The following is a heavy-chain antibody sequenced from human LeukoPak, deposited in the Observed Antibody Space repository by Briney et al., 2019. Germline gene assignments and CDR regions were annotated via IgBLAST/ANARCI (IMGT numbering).Heavy chain of an antibody. V-gene: IGHV3-64*01. Sequence: GGSLRLSCAASGFTFSSYAMHWVRQAPGKGLEYVSAISSHGGRTYYANSVKGRFTISRDNSKNTLYLQMDSLRAEDMAVYYRARGSFHHITIFGVATFPAYWGQGTLVTVSS. CDR3: ARGSFHHITIFGVATFPAY. J-gene: IGHJ4*02. CDR1: GFTFSSYA. D-gene: IGHD3-3*01. CDR2: ISSHGGRT.